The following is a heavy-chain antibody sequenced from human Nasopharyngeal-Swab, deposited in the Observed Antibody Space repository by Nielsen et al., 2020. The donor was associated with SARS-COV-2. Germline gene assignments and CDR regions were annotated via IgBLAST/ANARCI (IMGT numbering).Heavy chain of an antibody. J-gene: IGHJ4*02. CDR2: IVVGSGNT. Sequence: SVKVSCKASGFTFTSSAVQWVRQARGQRLEWIGWIVVGSGNTNYAQKFQERVTITRDMSTSTAYMELSSLRSEDTAVYYCAAGVYYDFWSGYPPLDYWSQGTLVTVSS. CDR3: AAGVYYDFWSGYPPLDY. CDR1: GFTFTSSA. V-gene: IGHV1-58*01. D-gene: IGHD3-3*01.